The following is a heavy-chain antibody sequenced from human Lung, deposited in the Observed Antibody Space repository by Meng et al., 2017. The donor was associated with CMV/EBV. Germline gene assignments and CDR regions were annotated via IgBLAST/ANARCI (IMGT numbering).Heavy chain of an antibody. CDR2: TYYRSRWYN. V-gene: IGHV6-1*01. Sequence: QXXXLTXXISGDSFSSNSAAWNWIRQSPSRGLEWLGRTYYRSRWYNDYAPSVKSRITINPDTSKNQFSLQLHSVTPEDTAVYYCVRDDGMGLDAFDIWGQGXLVTVSS. J-gene: IGHJ3*02. CDR3: VRDDGMGLDAFDI. D-gene: IGHD3-16*01. CDR1: GDSFSSNSAA.